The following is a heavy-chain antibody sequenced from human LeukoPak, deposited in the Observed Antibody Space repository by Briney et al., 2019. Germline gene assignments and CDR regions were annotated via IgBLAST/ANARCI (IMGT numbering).Heavy chain of an antibody. V-gene: IGHV1-18*01. J-gene: IGHJ5*02. CDR1: GYTFTSYG. Sequence: ALVKVSCKASGYTFTSYGISWVRPAPGQGLEWMGWISAYNGNTNYAQKLQGRVTMTTDTSTSTAYMELRSLRSDDTAVYYCAREAVAGTSYNWFDPWGQGTLVTVSS. D-gene: IGHD6-19*01. CDR2: ISAYNGNT. CDR3: AREAVAGTSYNWFDP.